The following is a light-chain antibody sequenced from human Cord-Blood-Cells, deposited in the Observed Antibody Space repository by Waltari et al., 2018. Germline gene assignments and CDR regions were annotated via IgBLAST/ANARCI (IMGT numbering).Light chain of an antibody. CDR3: NSRDSSGNHLV. J-gene: IGLJ3*02. Sequence: SSALTQAPAVSVALGQTVRIPSHGVILRSYYEGCYQQKPGQAPVLVIYGKNNRPPGIPDRFSGSSSGNTASLTITGAQAEDEADYYCNSRDSSGNHLVFGGGTKLTVL. V-gene: IGLV3-19*01. CDR2: GKN. CDR1: ILRSYY.